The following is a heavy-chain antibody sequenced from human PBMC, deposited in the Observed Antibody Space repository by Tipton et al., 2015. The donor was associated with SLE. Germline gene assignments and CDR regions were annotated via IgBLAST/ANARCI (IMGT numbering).Heavy chain of an antibody. CDR1: DGSIINGAFY. CDR2: IYYSGSA. Sequence: TLSLTCTVSDGSIINGAFYWSWVRQHPGKGLEWIGYIYYSGSAYYNPSLESRLTISLDTSNSQFSLRLNSVTAADTAVYYCARAPFDFWRNYIDYWGQGILVTVSS. J-gene: IGHJ4*02. CDR3: ARAPFDFWRNYIDY. D-gene: IGHD3-3*01. V-gene: IGHV4-31*03.